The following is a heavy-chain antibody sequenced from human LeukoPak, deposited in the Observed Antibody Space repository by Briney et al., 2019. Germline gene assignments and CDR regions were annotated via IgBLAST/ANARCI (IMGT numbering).Heavy chain of an antibody. Sequence: ASVKVSCKASGYTFTAYCMHWVRQAPGQGLEWMGRINPNSGGTNYALNFQGRVTMTRDTSISTAYMELSRLRSDDTAVYYCARKYYCDSSGYYYDDAFDTWGQGTMVTVSS. V-gene: IGHV1-2*06. D-gene: IGHD3-22*01. CDR2: INPNSGGT. CDR1: GYTFTAYC. J-gene: IGHJ3*02. CDR3: ARKYYCDSSGYYYDDAFDT.